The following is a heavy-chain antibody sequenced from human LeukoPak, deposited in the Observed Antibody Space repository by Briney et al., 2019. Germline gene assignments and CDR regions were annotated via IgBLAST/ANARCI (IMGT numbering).Heavy chain of an antibody. D-gene: IGHD4-17*01. Sequence: GGSLRLSWAASGFTFSSYSMNWVRQAPGKGLEWVSSISSSSSYIYYADSVKGRLTISRDNAKNSLYLQMNSLGAEDTAVCYCARDLNGDYVGYYYGMDVWGQGTTVTVSS. CDR3: ARDLNGDYVGYYYGMDV. J-gene: IGHJ6*02. CDR1: GFTFSSYS. V-gene: IGHV3-21*01. CDR2: ISSSSSYI.